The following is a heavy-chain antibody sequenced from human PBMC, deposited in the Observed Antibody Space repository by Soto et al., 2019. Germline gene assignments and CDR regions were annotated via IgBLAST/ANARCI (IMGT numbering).Heavy chain of an antibody. CDR2: ILPIFGTT. D-gene: IGHD2-2*01. V-gene: IGHV1-69*01. Sequence: QEPLLHSGPEVQKPGSSGPVSCKTAGGSFSPYATKWVRQAPGQRIEGMGGILPIFGTTNYAQKFKGRLTRTADGSAGTAYMALDSLTSYDSAVYYCAREAGTDAYHWFDPWGQGTLVTVSS. CDR1: GGSFSPYA. J-gene: IGHJ5*02. CDR3: AREAGTDAYHWFDP.